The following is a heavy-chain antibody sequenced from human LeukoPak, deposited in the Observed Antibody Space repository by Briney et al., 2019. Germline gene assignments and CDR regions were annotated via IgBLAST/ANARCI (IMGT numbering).Heavy chain of an antibody. CDR3: ASGPYGSGSYLYYYYGMDV. CDR2: IIPIFGTA. CDR1: GGTFSSYA. Sequence: SVKVSCKASGGTFSSYAISWVRQAPGQGLEWMGGIIPIFGTANYAQNFQGRVTITADESTSTAYMELSSLRSGDTAVYYCASGPYGSGSYLYYYYGMDVWGKGTTVTVSS. J-gene: IGHJ6*04. V-gene: IGHV1-69*01. D-gene: IGHD3-10*01.